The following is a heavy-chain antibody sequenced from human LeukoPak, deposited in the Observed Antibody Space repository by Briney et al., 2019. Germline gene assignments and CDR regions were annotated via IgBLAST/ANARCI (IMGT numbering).Heavy chain of an antibody. CDR2: IYFSGST. J-gene: IGHJ4*02. Sequence: PSETLSLTCTVSGDSINSYFWSWIRQPAGKGLEWTGRIYFSGSTNYNPSLKSRVSMSVATSKNQFSLQLSSLTAADTAVYYCARDWWGQNYFDYWGQGTLVTISS. CDR1: GDSINSYF. D-gene: IGHD2-21*02. V-gene: IGHV4-4*07. CDR3: ARDWWGQNYFDY.